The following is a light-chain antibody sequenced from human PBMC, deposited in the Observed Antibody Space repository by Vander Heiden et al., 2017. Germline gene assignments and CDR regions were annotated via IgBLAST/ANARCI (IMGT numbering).Light chain of an antibody. Sequence: QSVLTQPPSVSGAPGPRVTIPCTGSSSNIGAGYVLHWYKKSPGTAPKLLIYSNSNRPSGVPDRFSGSKTGTPPSLAITGLQAEDEADYYCQSYDSSLSGYVFGTGTKVTV. CDR1: SSNIGAGYV. CDR3: QSYDSSLSGYV. J-gene: IGLJ1*01. V-gene: IGLV1-40*01. CDR2: SNS.